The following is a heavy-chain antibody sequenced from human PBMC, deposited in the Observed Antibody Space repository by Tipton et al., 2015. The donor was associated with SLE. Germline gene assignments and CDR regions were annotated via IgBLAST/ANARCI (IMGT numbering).Heavy chain of an antibody. J-gene: IGHJ4*02. Sequence: TLSLTCTVSGVSVSSGGYYWNWIRQHPGKGLEWIGCIHSRGSTYYTPSLKSRLTMSVDTSNNQFSLKLSSVTAADTAVYYCARVKSIFGVVIIDYWGQGTLVTVSS. D-gene: IGHD3-3*01. CDR1: GVSVSSGGYY. CDR3: ARVKSIFGVVIIDY. V-gene: IGHV4-31*03. CDR2: IHSRGST.